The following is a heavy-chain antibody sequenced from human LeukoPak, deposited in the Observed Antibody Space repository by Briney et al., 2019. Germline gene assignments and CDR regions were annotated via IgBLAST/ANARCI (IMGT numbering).Heavy chain of an antibody. CDR3: ARGDDFGDHGDYFDY. D-gene: IGHD4-17*01. J-gene: IGHJ4*02. CDR1: GDSISSRSYY. Sequence: PSETLSLTCTVSGDSISSRSYYWGWIRQPPGKGLEWFGSIYYSGITYYNPSLKSRVTISVDASKNQFYLKLRSVTAADTAVYFCARGDDFGDHGDYFDYWGQGTLVTVSS. V-gene: IGHV4-39*01. CDR2: IYYSGIT.